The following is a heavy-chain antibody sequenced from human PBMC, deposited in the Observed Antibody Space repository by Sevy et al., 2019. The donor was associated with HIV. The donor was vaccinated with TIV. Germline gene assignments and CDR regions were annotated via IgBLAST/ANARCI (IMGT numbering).Heavy chain of an antibody. Sequence: GGSLRLSCAASRFTFSSFSMHWVRQAPGKGLVWVSRINSDGSRTTYADSVKDRLTISRDNARNRLYLHMNSLRADDTAVYYCASGITVRVGFDIWGQGTMVTVSS. CDR3: ASGITVRVGFDI. CDR2: INSDGSRT. V-gene: IGHV3-74*03. CDR1: RFTFSSFS. J-gene: IGHJ3*02. D-gene: IGHD1-20*01.